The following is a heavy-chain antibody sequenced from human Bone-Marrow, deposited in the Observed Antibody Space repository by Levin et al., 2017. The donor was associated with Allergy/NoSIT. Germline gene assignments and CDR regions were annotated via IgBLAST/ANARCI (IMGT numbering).Heavy chain of an antibody. CDR3: AVRRKRDGYNPGIDY. CDR2: MNPNSGNT. V-gene: IGHV1-8*01. D-gene: IGHD5-24*01. Sequence: ASVKVSCKASGYTFTSYDINWVRQATGQGLEWMGWMNPNSGNTGFAQKFQGRVTMTRNTSISTAYMELSSLRSEDTAVYYCAVRRKRDGYNPGIDYWGQGTLVTVSS. CDR1: GYTFTSYD. J-gene: IGHJ4*02.